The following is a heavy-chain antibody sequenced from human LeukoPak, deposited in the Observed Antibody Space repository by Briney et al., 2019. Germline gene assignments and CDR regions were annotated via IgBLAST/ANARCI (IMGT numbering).Heavy chain of an antibody. D-gene: IGHD2-15*01. Sequence: PSQTMSLTCAVSGGSISSGGYSWSWIRQPPGKGLEWIGYIYHSGSTYYNPSLKSRVTISVDRSKNQFSLKLSSVTAADTAVYYCARVSGDCSGGSCLLDYWGQGTLVTVSS. J-gene: IGHJ4*02. CDR2: IYHSGST. CDR3: ARVSGDCSGGSCLLDY. CDR1: GGSISSGGYS. V-gene: IGHV4-30-2*01.